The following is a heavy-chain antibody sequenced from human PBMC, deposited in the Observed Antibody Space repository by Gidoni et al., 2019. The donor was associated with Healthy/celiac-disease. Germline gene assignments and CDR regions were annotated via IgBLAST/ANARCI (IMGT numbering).Heavy chain of an antibody. CDR3: ARPVTYYDILTGSTSHYFDY. CDR2: IYYSGST. V-gene: IGHV4-39*01. CDR1: GGSISSSSYY. D-gene: IGHD3-9*01. Sequence: QLQLQESGPGLVKPSETLSLTCTVSGGSISSSSYYWGWIRQPPGKGLEWIGSIYYSGSTYYTPSLKSRVTISVDTSKNQFSLKLSSVTAADTAVYYCARPVTYYDILTGSTSHYFDYWGQGTLVTVSS. J-gene: IGHJ4*02.